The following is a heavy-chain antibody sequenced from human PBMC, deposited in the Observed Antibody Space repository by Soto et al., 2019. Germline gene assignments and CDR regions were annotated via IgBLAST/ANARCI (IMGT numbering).Heavy chain of an antibody. CDR2: IYTSGST. CDR1: GGSISSYY. Sequence: LPETLSLTCTVSGGSISSYYWSWIRQPAGKGLEWIGRIYTSGSTNYNPSLKSRVTMSVDTSKNQFSLKLSSVTAADTAVYYCARDGDYDSSGYYYRTEDYFDYWGQGTLVTVSS. V-gene: IGHV4-4*07. D-gene: IGHD3-22*01. CDR3: ARDGDYDSSGYYYRTEDYFDY. J-gene: IGHJ4*02.